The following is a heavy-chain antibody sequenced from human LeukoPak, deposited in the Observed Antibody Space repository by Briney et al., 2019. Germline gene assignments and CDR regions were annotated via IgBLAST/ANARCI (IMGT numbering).Heavy chain of an antibody. CDR1: GGSISSYY. V-gene: IGHV4-59*01. J-gene: IGHJ2*01. Sequence: PSETLSLTCTVSGGSISSYYWSWIRQPPGKGLEWIGYIYYSGSTNYNPSLKSRVTISVDTSKNQFSLKLSSVTAADTAVYYCARGGVVRYFDLWGRGTLVTVSS. CDR2: IYYSGST. CDR3: ARGGVVRYFDL. D-gene: IGHD3-3*01.